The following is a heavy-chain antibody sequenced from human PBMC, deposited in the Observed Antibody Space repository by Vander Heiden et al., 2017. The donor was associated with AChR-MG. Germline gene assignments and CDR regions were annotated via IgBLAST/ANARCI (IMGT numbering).Heavy chain of an antibody. CDR2: IYYSGST. Sequence: QVQLQESGPGLVKPSQTLSPTCTVSGGSIRSGGSHWSWIRQHPGKGLEWIGYIYYSGSTYYNPSLKSRVTISVDTSKNQFSLKLSSVTAADAAVYYCARGARRWFGTSTGGWFDPWGQGTLVTVSS. CDR3: ARGARRWFGTSTGGWFDP. J-gene: IGHJ5*02. V-gene: IGHV4-31*03. D-gene: IGHD3-10*01. CDR1: GGSIRSGGSH.